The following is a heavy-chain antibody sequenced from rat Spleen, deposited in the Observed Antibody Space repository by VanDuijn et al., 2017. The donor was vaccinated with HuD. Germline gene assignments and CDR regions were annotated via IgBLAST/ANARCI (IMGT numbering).Heavy chain of an antibody. CDR3: ARPTTGIPFNY. CDR2: IIYDGSNT. D-gene: IGHD1-9*01. Sequence: EVQLVESGGGLVQPGRSMKVSCAASGFTFNNYWMTWVRQAPTKGLEWVAAIIYDGSNTYYRDSVKGRFTISRDNAKSTLYLQMDSLGSEDTAIYYCARPTTGIPFNYWGQGVMVTVSS. V-gene: IGHV5-25*01. J-gene: IGHJ2*01. CDR1: GFTFNNYW.